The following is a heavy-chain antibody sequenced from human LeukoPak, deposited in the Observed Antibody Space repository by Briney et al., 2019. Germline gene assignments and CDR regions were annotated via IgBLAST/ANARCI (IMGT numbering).Heavy chain of an antibody. J-gene: IGHJ4*02. CDR1: GFTFSSTA. Sequence: EAGGSLRLSCAASGFTFSSTAMSWVRQAPGKGLEWVSAISGSGGSTYYADSVKGRFTISRDNAKNTPYLQMNSLRAEDTAVYYCAKGYSSGFDYWGQGTLVTVSS. CDR2: ISGSGGST. CDR3: AKGYSSGFDY. D-gene: IGHD6-19*01. V-gene: IGHV3-23*01.